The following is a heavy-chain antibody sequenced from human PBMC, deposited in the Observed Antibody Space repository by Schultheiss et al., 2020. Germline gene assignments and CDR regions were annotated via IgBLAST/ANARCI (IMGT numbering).Heavy chain of an antibody. CDR2: IFTSGST. V-gene: IGHV4-4*07. CDR1: GGSISSYY. D-gene: IGHD5-24*01. J-gene: IGHJ4*02. Sequence: SETLSLTCTVSGGSISSYYWSWIRQPAGKGLEWIGRIFTSGSTNYNPSLKSRVSISVDTSKNQFSVQLNSVTPEDTAVYYCAREGDGYNAVDYWGQGTLVTVSS. CDR3: AREGDGYNAVDY.